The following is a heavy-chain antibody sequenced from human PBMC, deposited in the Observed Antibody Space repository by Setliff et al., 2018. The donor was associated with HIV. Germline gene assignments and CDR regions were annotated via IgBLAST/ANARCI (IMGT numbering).Heavy chain of an antibody. J-gene: IGHJ3*02. CDR1: GFTFSRYS. V-gene: IGHV3-21*01. D-gene: IGHD3-16*01. CDR3: ARDGRFASGAKFDAFDI. Sequence: GGSLRLSCAASGFTFSRYSMNWVRQAPGRGLEWVSSISSSSDYIYYAGSVEDRFTISRDNAKNSLYLQMKSLRAEDTAVYYCARDGRFASGAKFDAFDIWGQGTMVTVSS. CDR2: ISSSSDYI.